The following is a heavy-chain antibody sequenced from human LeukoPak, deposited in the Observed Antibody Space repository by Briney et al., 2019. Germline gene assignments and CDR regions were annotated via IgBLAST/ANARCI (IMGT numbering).Heavy chain of an antibody. CDR2: IRYEGSNK. Sequence: SGVSLRLSCAASGFTFSSYGMHWVRQAPGKGLEWVAFIRYEGSNKYYADSVKGRFTISRDNSKNTLYLQMNSLRAEDTAVYYCAKAIVEMATIVYDYWGQGTLVTVSS. CDR1: GFTFSSYG. CDR3: AKAIVEMATIVYDY. V-gene: IGHV3-30*02. D-gene: IGHD5-24*01. J-gene: IGHJ4*02.